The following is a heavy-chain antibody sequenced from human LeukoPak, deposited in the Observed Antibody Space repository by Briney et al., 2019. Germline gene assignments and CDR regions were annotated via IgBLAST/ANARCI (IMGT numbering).Heavy chain of an antibody. Sequence: GGSLRLSCAAPGFTVSTYYMTWVRQAPGKGLECVSVIYSGGSTYYADSVKGRFTVSGDNSKNTLYLQMNSLRAEDTAMDYCARGLGYCTSTTCLLPFDYWGQGTLVTVSS. V-gene: IGHV3-53*01. J-gene: IGHJ4*02. D-gene: IGHD2-2*01. CDR1: GFTVSTYY. CDR3: ARGLGYCTSTTCLLPFDY. CDR2: IYSGGST.